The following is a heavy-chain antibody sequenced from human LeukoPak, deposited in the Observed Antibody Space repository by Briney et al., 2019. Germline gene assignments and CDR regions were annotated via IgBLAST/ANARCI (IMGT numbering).Heavy chain of an antibody. D-gene: IGHD6-13*01. CDR1: GGSISSYY. Sequence: SETLSLTCTVSGGSISSYYWSWIRQPPGEGLEWIGYIYYSGSTNYNPSLKSRVTISVDTSKNQFSLKLSSVTAADTAVYYCARDSSSWSSGPYYYGMDVWGQGTTVTVSS. J-gene: IGHJ6*02. V-gene: IGHV4-59*12. CDR2: IYYSGST. CDR3: ARDSSSWSSGPYYYGMDV.